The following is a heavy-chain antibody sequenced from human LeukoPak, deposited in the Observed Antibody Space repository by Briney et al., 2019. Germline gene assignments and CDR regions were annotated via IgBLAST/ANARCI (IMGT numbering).Heavy chain of an antibody. CDR1: GFTFSSYA. J-gene: IGHJ1*01. D-gene: IGHD3-10*01. CDR3: ARGGPDYFGSGSYHNGFFQL. V-gene: IGHV3-64*01. CDR2: ISSNGGRT. Sequence: GGSLRLSCAASGFTFSSYAMNWVRQAPGKGLEYVSAISSNGGRTYYANSVRGRFTISRDNSKNMLYLQMGSLRPEDMAVYYCARGGPDYFGSGSYHNGFFQLWGQGTLVTVSS.